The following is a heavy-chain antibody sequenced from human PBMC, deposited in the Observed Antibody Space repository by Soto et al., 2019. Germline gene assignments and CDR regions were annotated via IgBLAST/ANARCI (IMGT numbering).Heavy chain of an antibody. V-gene: IGHV3-23*01. D-gene: IGHD3-10*01. CDR3: SRGFGGSKYFQH. CDR2: ITGSGSST. Sequence: EVQLLESGGGLLQPGGSLRLSCAASGFTFRTYALRWVRQAPGKGLEWVSGITGSGAVVWVSAITGSGSSTNYADAVKGLFTISTDNTRSTLYLQMNSLRAADSAMYYCSRGFGGSKYFQHWGQGTLVIVSS. J-gene: IGHJ1*01. CDR1: GFTFRTYA.